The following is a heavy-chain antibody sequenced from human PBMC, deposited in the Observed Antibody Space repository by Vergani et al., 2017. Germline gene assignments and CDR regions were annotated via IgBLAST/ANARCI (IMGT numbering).Heavy chain of an antibody. CDR1: GYTFTGYY. CDR2: INPNSGGT. D-gene: IGHD2-15*01. V-gene: IGHV1-2*02. CDR3: ARGGRHRIGCQYYFDY. Sequence: QVQLVQSGAEVKKPGASVKVSCKASGYTFTGYYMHWVRQAPGQGLEWMGWINPNSGGTNYGQKFQGRVTMTRDTSISTAYMELSRLRSDDTAVYYCARGGRHRIGCQYYFDYWGQGTLVTVSS. J-gene: IGHJ4*02.